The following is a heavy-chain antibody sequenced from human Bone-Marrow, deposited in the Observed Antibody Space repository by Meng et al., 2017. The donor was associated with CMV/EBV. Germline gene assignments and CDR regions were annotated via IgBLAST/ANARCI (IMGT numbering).Heavy chain of an antibody. CDR1: GFTFDDYA. Sequence: GGSLRLSCAASGFTFDDYAMHWVRQAPGKGLEWVSGISWNSGSIGYADSVKGRFTISRDNSKNTLYLQMNSLRAEDTAVYYCARGLLSYYYGMDVWGQGNTVNVSS. J-gene: IGHJ6*02. CDR3: ARGLLSYYYGMDV. CDR2: ISWNSGSI. D-gene: IGHD3-9*01. V-gene: IGHV3-9*01.